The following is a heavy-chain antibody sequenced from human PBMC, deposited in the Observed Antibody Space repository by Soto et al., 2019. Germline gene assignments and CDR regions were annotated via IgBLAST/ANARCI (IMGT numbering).Heavy chain of an antibody. CDR1: GYTFTGYY. CDR3: ARIDLYYGTGYYFDY. V-gene: IGHV1-2*02. J-gene: IGHJ4*02. CDR2: INPNSGGT. D-gene: IGHD3-10*01. Sequence: ASVKVSCKASGYTFTGYYMHWVRQAPGQGLEWMGWINPNSGGTNYAQKFQGRVTMTRDTSISTAYMELSRLRSDDTAVYYCARIDLYYGTGYYFDYWGQETLVTVSS.